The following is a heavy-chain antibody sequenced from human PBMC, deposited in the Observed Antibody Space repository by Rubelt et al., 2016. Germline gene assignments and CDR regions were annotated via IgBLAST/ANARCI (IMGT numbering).Heavy chain of an antibody. D-gene: IGHD1-26*01. CDR3: ARYATTAFGAFDI. V-gene: IGHV1-69*04. J-gene: IGHJ3*02. Sequence: QVQLVQSGAEVKKPGSSVKVSCKASGGTFSSYAISWVRQAPGQGLEWMGRIIPILGIANYAQKFQGRVTITADKSTSTAYMELSSLRSEDTAVYYCARYATTAFGAFDIWGQGTMVTVSS. CDR2: IIPILGIA. CDR1: GGTFSSYA.